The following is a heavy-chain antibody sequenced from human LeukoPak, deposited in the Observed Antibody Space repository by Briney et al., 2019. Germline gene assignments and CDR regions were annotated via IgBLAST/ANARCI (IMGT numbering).Heavy chain of an antibody. J-gene: IGHJ6*02. V-gene: IGHV4-34*01. CDR3: ARHCRSTSCLYYGMDV. D-gene: IGHD2-2*01. Sequence: SETLSLTCAVYGGSFSGYYWSWIRQPPGKGLEWIGEINHSGSTNYNPSLKSRVTISVDTSKNQFSLKLSSVTAADTAVYYCARHCRSTSCLYYGMDVWGQGTTVTVSS. CDR1: GGSFSGYY. CDR2: INHSGST.